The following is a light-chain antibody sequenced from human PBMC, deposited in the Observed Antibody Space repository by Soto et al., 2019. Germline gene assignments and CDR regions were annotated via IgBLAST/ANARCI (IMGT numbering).Light chain of an antibody. CDR2: EVF. V-gene: IGLV2-8*01. CDR3: SSYAGSNNFDV. J-gene: IGLJ1*01. Sequence: QSVLTQPPSASGSPGQSVTISCTGTSSDVGGYNYVSWYQQHPGKAPKLMIYEVFKRPSGVPDRFSGSESGNTASLTVSGLQAEDEADYYCSSYAGSNNFDVFGTGTKLTVL. CDR1: SSDVGGYNY.